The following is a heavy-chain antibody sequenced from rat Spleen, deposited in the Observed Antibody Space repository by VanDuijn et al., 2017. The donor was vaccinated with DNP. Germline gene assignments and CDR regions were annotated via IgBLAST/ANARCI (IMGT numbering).Heavy chain of an antibody. CDR3: AREGDYYDGYGDALDA. CDR2: ITSSGGST. CDR1: GFTFSDYA. V-gene: IGHV5S13*01. D-gene: IGHD1-12*03. Sequence: EVQLVESGGGLVQPGRSLKLSCAASGFTFSDYAMAWIRQVPGKGLEWVASITSSGGSTYYPDSVKGRFTISRDNAKNTLYLQMNSLRSEDTATYYCAREGDYYDGYGDALDAWGQGTSVTVSS. J-gene: IGHJ4*01.